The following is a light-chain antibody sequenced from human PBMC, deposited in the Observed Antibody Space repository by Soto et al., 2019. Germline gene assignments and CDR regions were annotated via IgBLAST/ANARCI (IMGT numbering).Light chain of an antibody. CDR2: EVS. J-gene: IGLJ1*01. V-gene: IGLV2-14*01. Sequence: QSALTQPVSVSGSPGQSITISCTGTSSDVGGYNYVSWYQQHPDKAPKLMIYEVSNRPSGVSNRFSGSKSGHTASLTISGLQSEDEADYFCTSYTSYSTLDVFGTGTKLTVL. CDR3: TSYTSYSTLDV. CDR1: SSDVGGYNY.